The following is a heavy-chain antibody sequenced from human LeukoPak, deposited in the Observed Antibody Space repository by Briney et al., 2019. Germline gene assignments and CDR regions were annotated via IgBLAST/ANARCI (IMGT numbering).Heavy chain of an antibody. CDR2: MNPNRGNT. CDR1: GYTFTSYD. Sequence: ASVKVSCKASGYTFTSYDINWVRQATGQVREWMGWMNPNRGNTGYAQKFQGRATMTRNTSISTAYMELSSLRSEDTAVYYCARVKSNREMDVWGKGTTVTVSS. V-gene: IGHV1-8*01. CDR3: ARVKSNREMDV. J-gene: IGHJ6*04. D-gene: IGHD1-14*01.